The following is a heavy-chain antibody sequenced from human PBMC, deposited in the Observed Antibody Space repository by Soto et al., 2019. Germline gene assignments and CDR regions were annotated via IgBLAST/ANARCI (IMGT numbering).Heavy chain of an antibody. Sequence: GGSLRHSCAASGFTCSRYDMSWVRQAPGKGLEWVSTILVGGSTHYPDSVKGRFTISRDNSKNTVFLQMNSLTAGDTAVYYCAKATATGGGAFDICGQGTMVTVSS. J-gene: IGHJ3*02. CDR3: AKATATGGGAFDI. V-gene: IGHV3-23*01. CDR1: GFTCSRYD. CDR2: ILVGGST. D-gene: IGHD2-8*02.